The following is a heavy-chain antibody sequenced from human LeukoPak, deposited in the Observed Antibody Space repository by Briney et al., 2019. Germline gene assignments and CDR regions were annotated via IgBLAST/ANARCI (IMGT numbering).Heavy chain of an antibody. J-gene: IGHJ4*02. D-gene: IGHD3-10*01. V-gene: IGHV3-21*01. CDR3: ARDGEGTSLSFFDY. CDR2: ISRGSGYI. Sequence: GGSLRLSCAASGFTFSGYSLNWVRQDPGKGLEWVSSISRGSGYIYYADSVKGRFSISRDNAKTSLYLQMNSLRAEDTAVYYCARDGEGTSLSFFDYWGLGTLVTVSA. CDR1: GFTFSGYS.